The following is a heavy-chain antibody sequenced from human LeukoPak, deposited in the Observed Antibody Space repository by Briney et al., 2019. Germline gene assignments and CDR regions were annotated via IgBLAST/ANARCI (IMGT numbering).Heavy chain of an antibody. J-gene: IGHJ6*02. CDR2: INPSEGST. V-gene: IGHV1-46*01. Sequence: ASVKVSCKASGYTFTSYHIHWVRQVPGQGLEWTGVINPSEGSTDYAQKFQDRVSLTRDTSTSTVYMDLSRLRYEDTAVYYCARSDKMDVWGQGTTVTVSS. CDR3: ARSDKMDV. CDR1: GYTFTSYH.